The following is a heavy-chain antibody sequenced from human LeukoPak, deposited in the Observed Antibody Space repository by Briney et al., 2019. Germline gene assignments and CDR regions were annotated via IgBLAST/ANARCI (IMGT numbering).Heavy chain of an antibody. V-gene: IGHV1-8*03. CDR1: GYTFTSYG. Sequence: GASVKVSCKASGYTFTSYGINWVRQATGQGLEWMGWMNPNSGNTGYAQKFQGRVTITRNTSISTAYMELSSLRSEDTAVYYCARGSGSSGWYDNYYYYYMDVWGKGTTVTVSS. J-gene: IGHJ6*03. D-gene: IGHD6-19*01. CDR3: ARGSGSSGWYDNYYYYYMDV. CDR2: MNPNSGNT.